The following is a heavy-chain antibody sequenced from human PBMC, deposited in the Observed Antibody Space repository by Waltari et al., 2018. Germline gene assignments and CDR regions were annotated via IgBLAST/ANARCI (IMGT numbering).Heavy chain of an antibody. CDR2: IRYDVSNK. D-gene: IGHD6-13*01. J-gene: IGHJ4*02. V-gene: IGHV3-30*02. CDR1: GFTYSSYG. Sequence: VQLVVSGVGWVQPGWSLRLSCEASGFTYSSYGKHLVCQVPGKGLELVPIIRYDVSNKYYADTMKCRFTISRDNSKNTLYLQMNSLRAEETAVYYCAKDISGAAAGTFFDYWGQGTLVTVSS. CDR3: AKDISGAAAGTFFDY.